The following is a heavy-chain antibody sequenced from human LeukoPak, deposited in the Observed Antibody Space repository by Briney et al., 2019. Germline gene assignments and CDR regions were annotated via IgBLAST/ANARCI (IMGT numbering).Heavy chain of an antibody. CDR2: ISGSGGST. CDR1: GFTFSSYA. J-gene: IGHJ4*02. CDR3: AKLTSGSSTYFDY. V-gene: IGHV3-23*01. Sequence: GGSLRLSCTASGFTFSSYAMSWVRQAPGKGLEWVSAISGSGGSTYYADSVKGRFTISRDNSKNTLYLQMNSLRAEDTAVYYCAKLTSGSSTYFDYWGQGTLVTVSS. D-gene: IGHD1-26*01.